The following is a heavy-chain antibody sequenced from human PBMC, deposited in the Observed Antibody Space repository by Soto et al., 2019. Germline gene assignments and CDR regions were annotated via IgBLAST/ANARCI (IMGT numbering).Heavy chain of an antibody. V-gene: IGHV3-23*01. D-gene: IGHD2-21*02. Sequence: DVQLLESGGGLVQPGGSLKLSCVASGFSFDKYAMICVRQAPGKGQEWVSGITGSGRSIQYTASVKGRFTISRDNSKNTVYLQMDYLRAEDTAMYYCAKDDVSGDGLWLVSDWGQGTPVTVS. CDR3: AKDDVSGDGLWLVSD. J-gene: IGHJ4*02. CDR1: GFSFDKYA. CDR2: ITGSGRSI.